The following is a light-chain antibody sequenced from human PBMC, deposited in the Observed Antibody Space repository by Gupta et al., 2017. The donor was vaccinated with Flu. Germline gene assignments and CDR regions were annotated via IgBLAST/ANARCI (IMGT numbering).Light chain of an antibody. CDR2: VAS. Sequence: DIQLTQSPSSLSASVGDRVTITCRASHSSSTYSNWYQQKPGKAPKLLIYVASSVQSGVPSRFSGSGSRTDFTLTSSSQQPEDVASYYCQQGYITPPTFGQGTKVEIK. V-gene: IGKV1-39*01. J-gene: IGKJ1*01. CDR3: QQGYITPPT. CDR1: HSSSTY.